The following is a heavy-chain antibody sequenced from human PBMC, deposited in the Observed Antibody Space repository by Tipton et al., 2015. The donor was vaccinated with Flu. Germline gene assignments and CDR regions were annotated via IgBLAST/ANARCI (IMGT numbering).Heavy chain of an antibody. Sequence: GSLRLSCAASGFTFSIYSMTWVRQAPGKGLEWVANIKQDGSVFYYVESVKGRFTISRDNAKSSLYLEMNSLRAEDTAMYYCARQIGGGDCYWGQGTLVTVSS. V-gene: IGHV3-7*03. J-gene: IGHJ4*02. D-gene: IGHD2-21*01. CDR2: IKQDGSVF. CDR3: ARQIGGGDCY. CDR1: GFTFSIYS.